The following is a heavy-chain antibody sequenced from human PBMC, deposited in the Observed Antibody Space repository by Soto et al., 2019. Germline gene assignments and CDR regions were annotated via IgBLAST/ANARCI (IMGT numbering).Heavy chain of an antibody. CDR3: VTVYYHTINYHKID. J-gene: IGHJ4*02. CDR1: GGSVSSSAHH. V-gene: IGHV4-61*08. Sequence: QVQLQESGPGLVKPSETLSLTCFVSGGSVSSSAHHWSWIRQPPGKGLEWIGYIYYSGSTNYNPSLKSRVTISMDRSRNLFSMRLSSVTAADTAVYYCVTVYYHTINYHKIDWGQGTLVTVSS. D-gene: IGHD2-8*01. CDR2: IYYSGST.